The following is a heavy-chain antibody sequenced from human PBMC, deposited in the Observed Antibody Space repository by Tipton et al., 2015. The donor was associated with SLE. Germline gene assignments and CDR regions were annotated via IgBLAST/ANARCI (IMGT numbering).Heavy chain of an antibody. CDR3: ARDRRSSGPWFFDL. Sequence: FLRLSCAASGFIFDNFSINWVRQAPGKGLEWVSSISSSSTYIYYADSVKRRFTISRDNAKELLYLQMTSLRAEDTAVYYCARDRRSSGPWFFDLWGRGTLVTVSS. CDR2: ISSSSTYI. CDR1: GFIFDNFS. D-gene: IGHD6-19*01. J-gene: IGHJ2*01. V-gene: IGHV3-21*01.